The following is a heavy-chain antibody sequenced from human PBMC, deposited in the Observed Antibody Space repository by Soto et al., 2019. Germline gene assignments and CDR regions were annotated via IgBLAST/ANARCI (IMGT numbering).Heavy chain of an antibody. CDR2: ISYDGSNK. D-gene: IGHD3-10*01. Sequence: QVQLVESGGGVVQPGRSLRLSCAASGFTFSSYAMHWVRQAPGKGLEWVAVISYDGSNKYYADSVKGRFTISRDNSKNTLYLQMNSLRAEDTAVYYCARVAGLLWFGEGYYFDYWGQGTLVTVSS. V-gene: IGHV3-30-3*01. J-gene: IGHJ4*02. CDR3: ARVAGLLWFGEGYYFDY. CDR1: GFTFSSYA.